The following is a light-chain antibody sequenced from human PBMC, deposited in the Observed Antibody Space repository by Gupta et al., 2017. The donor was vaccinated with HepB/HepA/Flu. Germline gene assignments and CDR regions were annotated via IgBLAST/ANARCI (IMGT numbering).Light chain of an antibody. V-gene: IGKV1-9*01. CDR2: AAS. J-gene: IGKJ4*01. Sequence: IMLTQSPSFLSASVEDRVTITCRASQSISSYLAWYQQKPGKAPKLLIYAASTLESGVPSRFSGSGSGTEFTLTISSLQPEDFATYYCQQHNSYPFTFGRGTKVEIK. CDR1: QSISSY. CDR3: QQHNSYPFT.